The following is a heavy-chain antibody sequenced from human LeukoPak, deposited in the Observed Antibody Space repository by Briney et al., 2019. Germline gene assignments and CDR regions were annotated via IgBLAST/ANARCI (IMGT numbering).Heavy chain of an antibody. CDR3: ASGRVWFGEPDHAFDI. D-gene: IGHD3-10*01. CDR1: GYTFTGYY. Sequence: ASMKVPCTASGYTFTGYYMHWVRQAPGQGIEWMGWINPNSGGTNYAQEFQGRVTMTRNTSISTAYMELTRLRSDDTAVYYCASGRVWFGEPDHAFDIWGQGTMVTVSS. J-gene: IGHJ3*02. V-gene: IGHV1-2*02. CDR2: INPNSGGT.